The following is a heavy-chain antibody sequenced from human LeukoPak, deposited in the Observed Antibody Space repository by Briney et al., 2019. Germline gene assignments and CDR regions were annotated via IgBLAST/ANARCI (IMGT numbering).Heavy chain of an antibody. V-gene: IGHV3-74*01. CDR1: GFTFSGHW. CDR3: AREQSGWLFDY. D-gene: IGHD5-12*01. CDR2: TNSDGSST. J-gene: IGHJ4*02. Sequence: GGSLRLSCAVSGFTFSGHWMFWVRQAPGKGLVWVSSTNSDGSSTGYTDSVKGRFTVSRDNSKNTLYLQMNSLRAEDTAVYYCAREQSGWLFDYWGRGTLVTVSS.